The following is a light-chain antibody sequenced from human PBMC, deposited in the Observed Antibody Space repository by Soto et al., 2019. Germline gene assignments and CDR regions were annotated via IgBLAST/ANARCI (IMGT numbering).Light chain of an antibody. CDR3: QQRSNWPLWT. Sequence: EIVLTQSPATLSLAPGERATLSCTASQSVSSYLACYQQKPGQAPRLLIYDASNRATGIPARFSGSGSGTDFTLTIRSLEPEDFAVYYCQQRSNWPLWTFGQGTKLEIK. CDR2: DAS. J-gene: IGKJ2*02. V-gene: IGKV3-11*01. CDR1: QSVSSY.